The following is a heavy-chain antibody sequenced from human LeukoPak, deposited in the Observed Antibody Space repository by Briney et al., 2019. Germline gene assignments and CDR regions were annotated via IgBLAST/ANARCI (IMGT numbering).Heavy chain of an antibody. CDR3: ARDHDILTGYSDY. D-gene: IGHD3-9*01. Sequence: SGTLSLTCAVSGYSISSGYYWGWIRQPPGXXXXXXXSIYHSGSTYYNPSLKSRVTISVDTSKNRFSLKLSSVTAADTAVYYCARDHDILTGYSDYWGQGTLVTVSS. CDR1: GYSISSGYY. V-gene: IGHV4-38-2*02. J-gene: IGHJ4*02. CDR2: IYHSGST.